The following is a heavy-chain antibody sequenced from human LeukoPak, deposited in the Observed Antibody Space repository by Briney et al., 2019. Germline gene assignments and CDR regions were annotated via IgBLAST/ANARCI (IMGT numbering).Heavy chain of an antibody. V-gene: IGHV3-23*01. CDR1: GFTFSSYA. D-gene: IGHD2-2*01. Sequence: GGSLRLSCAASGFTFSSYAMGWVRQAPGKGLEWVSAISGSGGSTYYADSVKGRFTISRDNSKNTLYLQMNSLRAEDTAVYYCAKSVRIVVVPAATPPLDYWGQGTLVTVSS. CDR3: AKSVRIVVVPAATPPLDY. CDR2: ISGSGGST. J-gene: IGHJ4*02.